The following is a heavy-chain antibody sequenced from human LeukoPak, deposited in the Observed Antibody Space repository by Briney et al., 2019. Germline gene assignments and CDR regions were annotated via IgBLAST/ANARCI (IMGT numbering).Heavy chain of an antibody. D-gene: IGHD2-8*01. CDR2: ISYDGSNT. CDR1: GFTFSSYG. V-gene: IGHV3-30*03. Sequence: GGSLRPSCAASGFTFSSYGMHWVRQAPGKGLEWVAVISYDGSNTYYADSVKGRFTISRDNSKNMLYLQMNSLRAEDTAVYYCARGPERTGVGTRYYYDMDVWGQGTTVTVSS. CDR3: ARGPERTGVGTRYYYDMDV. J-gene: IGHJ6*02.